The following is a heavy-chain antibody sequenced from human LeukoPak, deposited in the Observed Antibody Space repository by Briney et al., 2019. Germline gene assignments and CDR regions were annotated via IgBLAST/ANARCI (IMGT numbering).Heavy chain of an antibody. V-gene: IGHV3-30*04. Sequence: GGSLRLSCAASGFSFSSYAMHWVRQAPGKGLEWVALISYDGSNKYYVDSVKGRFTISRDNSKNTLYLQMNSLRAEDTAVFYCARGTTVVWKPPFDPWGQGTLVTVSS. D-gene: IGHD4-23*01. CDR2: ISYDGSNK. CDR3: ARGTTVVWKPPFDP. J-gene: IGHJ5*02. CDR1: GFSFSSYA.